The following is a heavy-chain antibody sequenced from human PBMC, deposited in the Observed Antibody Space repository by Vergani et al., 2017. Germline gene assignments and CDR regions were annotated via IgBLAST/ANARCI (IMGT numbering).Heavy chain of an antibody. CDR2: IYYSGST. CDR3: ARGSRAEGGSGPDK. J-gene: IGHJ4*02. Sequence: QVQLQESGPGLVKPSETLSLTCTVSNDSVSNTFYYWGWIRQTPGKGLEWIGSIYYSGSTYYNPSLESRVTMSVDTSKSQFFLKLSSVTAADTAVYYCARGSRAEGGSGPDKWGQGTLVTVSS. D-gene: IGHD6-13*01. CDR1: NDSVSNTFYY. V-gene: IGHV4-39*01.